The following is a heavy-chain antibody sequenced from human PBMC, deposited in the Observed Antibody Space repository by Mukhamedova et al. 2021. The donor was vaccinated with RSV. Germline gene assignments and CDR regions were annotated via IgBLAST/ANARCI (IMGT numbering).Heavy chain of an antibody. CDR2: IKNKTDGGTT. V-gene: IGHV3-15*01. Sequence: QAPGKGLEWVGRIKNKTDGGTTDYAAPVKGRFTISRDDSKNTLYLQMNSLKTEDTAVYYCKGAGYYDNSAYRVDYWGQGTLVTVSS. CDR3: KGAGYYDNSAYRVDY. J-gene: IGHJ4*02. D-gene: IGHD3-22*01.